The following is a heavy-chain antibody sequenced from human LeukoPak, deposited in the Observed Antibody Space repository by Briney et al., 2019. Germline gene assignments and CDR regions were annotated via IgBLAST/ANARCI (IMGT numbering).Heavy chain of an antibody. D-gene: IGHD5-12*01. CDR2: INPNSGGT. CDR1: GYTFTGYY. V-gene: IGHV1-2*02. CDR3: ARSLRAPHGVDYFDY. Sequence: VASVKVSCKASGYTFTGYYMHWVRQAPGQGLEWMGWINPNSGGTNYAQKFQGRVTMTRDTSISTAYMELSRLRSDDTAVYYCARSLRAPHGVDYFDYWGQGTLVTVSS. J-gene: IGHJ4*02.